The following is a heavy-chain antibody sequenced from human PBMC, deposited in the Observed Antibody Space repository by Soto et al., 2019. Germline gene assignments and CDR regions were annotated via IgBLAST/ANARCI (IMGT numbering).Heavy chain of an antibody. CDR3: AKDSWGGTGSGWSHYS. V-gene: IGHV4-34*01. CDR1: GGSFSGYY. D-gene: IGHD6-19*01. J-gene: IGHJ4*02. Sequence: PSETLSLTCAVYGGSFSGYYWSWIRQPPGKGLEWIGEINHSGSTNYNPSLKSRVTISVDTSKNQFSLKLSSVTAADTAVYFCAKDSWGGTGSGWSHYSWGQGTQVTVSS. CDR2: INHSGST.